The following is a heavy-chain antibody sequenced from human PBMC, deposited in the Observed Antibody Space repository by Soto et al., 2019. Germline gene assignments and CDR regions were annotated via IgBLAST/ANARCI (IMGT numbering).Heavy chain of an antibody. CDR3: ATSRYYDSSAFDY. J-gene: IGHJ4*02. Sequence: GASVKVSCKVSGYTLTELSMHWVRQAPGKGLEWMGGFDPEDGETIYAQKFQGRVTMTKDTSTDTAYMELSSLRSEDTAVYYCATSRYYDSSAFDYWGQGTLVTVSS. CDR1: GYTLTELS. V-gene: IGHV1-24*01. CDR2: FDPEDGET. D-gene: IGHD3-22*01.